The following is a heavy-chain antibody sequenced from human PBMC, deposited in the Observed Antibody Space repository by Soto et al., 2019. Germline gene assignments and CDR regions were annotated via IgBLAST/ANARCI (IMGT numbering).Heavy chain of an antibody. Sequence: SETLSLTCTVSDGSISSSSYYWGWIRQPPGKGLEWIGSIYYSGSTYYNPSLKSRVTISVDTSKNQFSLKPSSVTAAHTSVYGCGRCGFFFDSSGEEKKPSIIDNWGQGTLVTVSS. CDR3: GRCGFFFDSSGEEKKPSIIDN. J-gene: IGHJ4*02. V-gene: IGHV4-39*01. CDR2: IYYSGST. CDR1: DGSISSSSYY. D-gene: IGHD3-22*01.